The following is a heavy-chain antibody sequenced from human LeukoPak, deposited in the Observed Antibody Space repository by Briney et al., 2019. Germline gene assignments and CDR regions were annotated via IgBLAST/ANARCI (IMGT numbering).Heavy chain of an antibody. V-gene: IGHV4-34*01. D-gene: IGHD3-22*01. CDR3: ARYCPYYYDSSGYVGSRYDAFDI. J-gene: IGHJ3*02. CDR2: INHSGST. Sequence: PSETLSLTCAVYGGSFSGYYWSWIRQPPGKGLEWIGEINHSGSTNYNPSLKSRVTISVDTSKNQFSLKLSSVTAADTAVYYCARYCPYYYDSSGYVGSRYDAFDIWGQGTMVTVSS. CDR1: GGSFSGYY.